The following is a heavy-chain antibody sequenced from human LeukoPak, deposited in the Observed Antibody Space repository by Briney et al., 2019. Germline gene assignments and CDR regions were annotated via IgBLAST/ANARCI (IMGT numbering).Heavy chain of an antibody. J-gene: IGHJ4*02. CDR1: GGTFSSYA. V-gene: IGHV1-69*04. CDR3: ATSGYSYGGYYFDY. Sequence: GASVKVSCKASGGTFSSYAISWVRQAPGQGLEWMGRIIPILGIANYAQKFQGRVTITADKSTSTAYMELSSLRSEDTAVYYCATSGYSYGGYYFDYWGQGTLVTVSS. CDR2: IIPILGIA. D-gene: IGHD5-18*01.